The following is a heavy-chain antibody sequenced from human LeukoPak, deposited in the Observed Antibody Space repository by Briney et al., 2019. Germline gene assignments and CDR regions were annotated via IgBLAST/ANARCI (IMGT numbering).Heavy chain of an antibody. D-gene: IGHD2-2*01. J-gene: IGHJ4*02. CDR1: GGSISSHY. CDR3: ARTAWGPAAILPFDD. V-gene: IGHV4-59*11. CDR2: IYYSGST. Sequence: SETLSLTCTVSGGSISSHYWSWIRQPPGKGLEWIGYIYYSGSTNYNPSLKSRVTISVDTSKNQFSLKLSSVTAVDKAVYYCARTAWGPAAILPFDDWGQGTLVTVSS.